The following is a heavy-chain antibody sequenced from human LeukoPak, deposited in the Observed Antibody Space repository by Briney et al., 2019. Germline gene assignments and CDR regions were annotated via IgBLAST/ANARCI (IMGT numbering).Heavy chain of an antibody. Sequence: PGGSLRLSCAASGFTFSSYTMDWVRQAPGKGLEWLSYITSSSTTIYYADSVRGRFTISRDNAKNSLYLQMNSLRDGDTAVYYCARERLSDYYDSSGFYPWGQGTLVTVSS. J-gene: IGHJ5*02. CDR3: ARERLSDYYDSSGFYP. D-gene: IGHD3-22*01. CDR1: GFTFSSYT. V-gene: IGHV3-48*02. CDR2: ITSSSTTI.